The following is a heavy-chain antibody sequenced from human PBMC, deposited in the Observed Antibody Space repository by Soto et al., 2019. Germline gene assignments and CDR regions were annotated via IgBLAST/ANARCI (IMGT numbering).Heavy chain of an antibody. V-gene: IGHV4-59*01. CDR3: ARGHYDIWSGYYTVDYYYYYYYMDV. D-gene: IGHD3-3*01. CDR1: GGSISSYY. J-gene: IGHJ6*03. Sequence: PSETLSLTCTVSGGSISSYYWSWIRQPPGKGLECIGYIYGSGSTNYNPSLKSRVSISTDTAQNQLSLKLSYVTAADTAVYYCARGHYDIWSGYYTVDYYYYYYYMDVWGKGTTVTVSS. CDR2: IYGSGST.